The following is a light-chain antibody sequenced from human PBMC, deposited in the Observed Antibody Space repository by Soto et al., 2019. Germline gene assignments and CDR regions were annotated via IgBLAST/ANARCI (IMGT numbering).Light chain of an antibody. CDR2: VAS. J-gene: IGKJ4*01. V-gene: IGKV3-20*01. Sequence: EIVLTQSPGTLSLSPGERATLSCRASQSVSSSYLAWYQQKPGQAPRLLIYVASSRATGIPDRFSGSGSGRDFTLTISRLEPEDFAVYYCQQYGSSQLTFGGGTNVEIK. CDR1: QSVSSSY. CDR3: QQYGSSQLT.